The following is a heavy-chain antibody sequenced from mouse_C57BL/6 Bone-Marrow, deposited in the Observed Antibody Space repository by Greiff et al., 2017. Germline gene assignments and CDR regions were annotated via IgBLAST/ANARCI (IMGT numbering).Heavy chain of an antibody. CDR1: GYTFTSYW. CDR3: ARGGGWLLQGFDY. Sequence: QVQLQQPGAELVRPGSSVKLSCKASGYTFTSYWMHWVKQRPIQGLEWIGNIDPSDSETHYNQKFKDKATLTVDKSSSTAYMQLRSLTSEDSAVYYCARGGGWLLQGFDYWGQGTTLTVSS. J-gene: IGHJ2*01. CDR2: IDPSDSET. V-gene: IGHV1-52*01. D-gene: IGHD2-3*01.